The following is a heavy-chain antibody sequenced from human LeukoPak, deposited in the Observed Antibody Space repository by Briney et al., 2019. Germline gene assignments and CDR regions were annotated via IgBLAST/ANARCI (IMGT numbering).Heavy chain of an antibody. D-gene: IGHD4-23*01. CDR2: ISSSSSYT. J-gene: IGHJ4*02. V-gene: IGHV3-21*01. CDR3: ARVEGGRWYGY. CDR1: GFTFSSYS. Sequence: GGSLRLSCAASGFTFSSYSMNWVRQAPGKGLEWVSSISSSSSYTYYADSVKGRFTISRDNAKNSLYLQMNSLRAEDTAVYYCARVEGGRWYGYWGQGTLVTVSS.